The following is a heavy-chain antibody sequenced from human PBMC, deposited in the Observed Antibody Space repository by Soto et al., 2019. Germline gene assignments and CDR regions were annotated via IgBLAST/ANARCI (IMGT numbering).Heavy chain of an antibody. Sequence: ASVKVSCKASGYTFTGYYMHWVRQAPGQGLEWMGWINPNSGGTNYAQKFQGRVTMTRDTSISTAYMELSRLRSDDTAVYYCSRYSYGPPGAFDIWGQGTMVTVSS. CDR1: GYTFTGYY. D-gene: IGHD5-18*01. V-gene: IGHV1-2*02. CDR3: SRYSYGPPGAFDI. J-gene: IGHJ3*02. CDR2: INPNSGGT.